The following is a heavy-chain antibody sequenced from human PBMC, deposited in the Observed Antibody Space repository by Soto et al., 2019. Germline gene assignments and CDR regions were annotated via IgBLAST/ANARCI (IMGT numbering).Heavy chain of an antibody. D-gene: IGHD4-17*01. CDR3: AKGTFYGNHLFDF. J-gene: IGHJ4*02. CDR1: EFTFSSYA. CDR2: ISASGDNT. V-gene: IGHV3-23*01. Sequence: EVQLLESGGGLLQPGGSLRLSCAASEFTFSSYAMSWVRQAPGKGLEWVSGISASGDNTYSADSMKGRFTISRDNSKNTLYLQMNSLRAEDTAVYYCAKGTFYGNHLFDFWGQGTLVTVSS.